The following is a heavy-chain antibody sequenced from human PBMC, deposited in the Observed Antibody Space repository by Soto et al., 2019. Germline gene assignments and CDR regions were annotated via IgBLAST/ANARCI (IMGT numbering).Heavy chain of an antibody. D-gene: IGHD1-1*01. CDR2: ISYSGST. J-gene: IGHJ4*02. Sequence: QLHLQESGPGLLKPSETLSLTCTVSGGSISSSAYYWGWIRQPPGKRLEWIASISYSGSTYYNPSLTSRVTISVDTSKNQFSLKLRSMTAADTAVYYCARQVEVTYFDYWGQGTLVTVSS. CDR1: GGSISSSAYY. V-gene: IGHV4-39*01. CDR3: ARQVEVTYFDY.